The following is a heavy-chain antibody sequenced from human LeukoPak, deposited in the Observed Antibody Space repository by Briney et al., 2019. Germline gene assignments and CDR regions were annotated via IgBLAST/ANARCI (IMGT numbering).Heavy chain of an antibody. V-gene: IGHV3-23*01. CDR3: AKTYDYGDYYYGMDV. Sequence: PGGSLRLSCAASGFTFSSYAMSWVRQAPGKGLEWVSAISGSGGSTYYADSVKGRFTISRDNSKNTLYLQMNSLRAEDTAVYYCAKTYDYGDYYYGMDVWGQGTTVTVSS. D-gene: IGHD4-17*01. CDR1: GFTFSSYA. J-gene: IGHJ6*02. CDR2: ISGSGGST.